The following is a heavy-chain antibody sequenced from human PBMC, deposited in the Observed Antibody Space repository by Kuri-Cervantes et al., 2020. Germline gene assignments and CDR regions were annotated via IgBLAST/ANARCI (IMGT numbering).Heavy chain of an antibody. CDR1: GFTLSTYN. D-gene: IGHD6-19*01. CDR3: AREGSGWRPRYFDL. CDR2: INHSGST. V-gene: IGHV4-34*01. J-gene: IGHJ2*01. Sequence: SQTLSLTCAASGFTLSTYNMSWVRQAPGKGLEWIGEINHSGSTNYNPSLKSRVTISVDTSKNQFSLKLSSVTAADTAVYYCAREGSGWRPRYFDLWGRGTLVTVSS.